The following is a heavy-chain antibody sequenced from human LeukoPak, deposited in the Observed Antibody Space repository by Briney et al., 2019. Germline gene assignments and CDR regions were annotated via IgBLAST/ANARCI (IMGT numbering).Heavy chain of an antibody. V-gene: IGHV3-11*06. J-gene: IGHJ4*02. CDR1: GFTFSDSY. Sequence: GGSLRLSCAASGFTFSDSYMSWIRQSPGKGLELISYISSSGDSTDYADSVKGRFTISRDNAKNSLYLQMNSLRAEDTAVYYCAREWAGQQLDYWGQGTLVTVSS. CDR2: ISSSGDST. D-gene: IGHD6-13*01. CDR3: AREWAGQQLDY.